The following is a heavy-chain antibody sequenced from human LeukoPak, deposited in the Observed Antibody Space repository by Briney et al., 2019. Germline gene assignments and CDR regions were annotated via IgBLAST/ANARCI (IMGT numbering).Heavy chain of an antibody. CDR2: ISGSGGST. CDR1: GFTFSSYA. Sequence: PGGSLRLACAASGFTFSSYAMSRVRQAPGKGLEWVSAISGSGGSTYYADSVKGRFTISRDNSKNTLYLQMNSLRAEDTAVYYCASSWTPPYYYYYGMDVWGQGTTVTVSS. CDR3: ASSWTPPYYYYYGMDV. D-gene: IGHD1-1*01. V-gene: IGHV3-23*01. J-gene: IGHJ6*02.